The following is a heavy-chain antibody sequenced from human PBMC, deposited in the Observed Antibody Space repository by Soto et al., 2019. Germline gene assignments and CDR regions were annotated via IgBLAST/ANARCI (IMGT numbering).Heavy chain of an antibody. D-gene: IGHD2-8*01. CDR3: ARSIVLMVYGLNHYGMDV. CDR1: GFTFSSYA. CDR2: ISGSGGST. J-gene: IGHJ6*02. Sequence: GGSLRLSCAASGFTFSSYAMSWVRQAPGKGLEWVSAISGSGGSTYYSTSLKTRLTISKDTSKNQVVLTMTNMDPVDTATYYCARSIVLMVYGLNHYGMDVWGQGTTVTVSS. V-gene: IGHV3-23*01.